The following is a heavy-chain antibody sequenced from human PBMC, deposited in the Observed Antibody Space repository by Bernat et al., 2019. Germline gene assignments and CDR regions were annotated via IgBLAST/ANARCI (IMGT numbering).Heavy chain of an antibody. CDR1: GFTFSSYA. CDR2: ISYDGSNK. V-gene: IGHV3-30-3*01. CDR3: ARVGPGRRGEDVDY. J-gene: IGHJ4*02. D-gene: IGHD3-10*01. Sequence: VQLVESGGGLVQPGGSLRLSCAASGFTFSSYAMHWVRQAPGKGLEWVAVISYDGSNKYYADSVKGRFTISRDNSKNTLYLQMNSLRAEDTAVYYCARVGPGRRGEDVDYWGQGTLVTVSS.